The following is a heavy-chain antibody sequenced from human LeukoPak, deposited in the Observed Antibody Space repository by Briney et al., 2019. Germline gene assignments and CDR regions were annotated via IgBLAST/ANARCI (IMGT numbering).Heavy chain of an antibody. J-gene: IGHJ4*02. CDR1: GGSISGGSYY. CDR2: IYTSGST. D-gene: IGHD3-22*01. CDR3: AREYYDSSGYYTGDY. Sequence: SQTLSHTCTVSGGSISGGSYYWSWIRQPAGKGLEWIGRIYTSGSTNYNPSLKSRVTISVDTSKNQFSLKLSSVTAADTAVYYCAREYYDSSGYYTGDYWGQGTLVTVSS. V-gene: IGHV4-61*02.